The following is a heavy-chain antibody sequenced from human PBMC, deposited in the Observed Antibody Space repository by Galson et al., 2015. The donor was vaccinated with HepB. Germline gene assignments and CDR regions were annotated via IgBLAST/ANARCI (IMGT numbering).Heavy chain of an antibody. D-gene: IGHD2-2*01. J-gene: IGHJ4*02. CDR2: ISPDSIVI. V-gene: IGHV3-48*01. CDR1: GFTFSTYS. Sequence: SLRLSCAASGFTFSTYSMSWVRQAPGKGLEWISCISPDSIVINYAASVTGRFTVSRDNAKTSLYLQMNSLRAEDTAIYYCARDRRTYCSNANCCKDFWGQGTLVTVSS. CDR3: ARDRRTYCSNANCCKDF.